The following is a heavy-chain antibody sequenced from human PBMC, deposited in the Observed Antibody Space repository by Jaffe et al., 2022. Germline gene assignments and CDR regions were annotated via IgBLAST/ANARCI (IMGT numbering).Heavy chain of an antibody. Sequence: EVQLLESGGGSVQPGGSLRLSCTASGFPLRSADMSWVRQAPGKGLEWVSASLHSGTTVYKGSVKGRFTISRDNSKDTLYLQMDNLRVEDTAVYFCAKVSFYSDLSDPDCWGQGTLVTVSS. V-gene: IGHV3-23*01. CDR3: AKVSFYSDLSDPDC. CDR2: SLHSGTT. CDR1: GFPLRSAD. J-gene: IGHJ4*02. D-gene: IGHD3-16*02.